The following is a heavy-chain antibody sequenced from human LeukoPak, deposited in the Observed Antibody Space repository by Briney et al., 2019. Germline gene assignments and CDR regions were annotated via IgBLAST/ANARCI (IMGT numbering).Heavy chain of an antibody. CDR3: ARRFGELYYYYYMDV. D-gene: IGHD3-10*01. Sequence: PSETLSLTCTVSGGSISSSSYYWGWIRQPPGKGLEWIGSIYYSGSTYYNPSLKSRVTISVDTSKNQFSLKLSSVTAADTAVYYCARRFGELYYYYYMDVWGKGTTVTVSS. J-gene: IGHJ6*03. CDR2: IYYSGST. V-gene: IGHV4-39*07. CDR1: GGSISSSSYY.